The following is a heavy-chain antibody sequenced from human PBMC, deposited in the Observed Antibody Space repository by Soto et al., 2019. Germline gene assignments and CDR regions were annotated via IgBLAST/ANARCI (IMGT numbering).Heavy chain of an antibody. CDR1: GGSVNSGAFY. J-gene: IGHJ5*02. CDR2: IYSFVNT. Sequence: QVQLQESGPGLVKPSQTLSLTCSVSGGSVNSGAFYWGWIRQSPGKGLECLGYIYSFVNTFYNPSLKSRVTISVDTSKNQFSLRLTSVIAADTAIYYCARVMGDGSGNFWWFDVWGQGTLVTVSS. CDR3: ARVMGDGSGNFWWFDV. V-gene: IGHV4-30-4*08. D-gene: IGHD3-10*01.